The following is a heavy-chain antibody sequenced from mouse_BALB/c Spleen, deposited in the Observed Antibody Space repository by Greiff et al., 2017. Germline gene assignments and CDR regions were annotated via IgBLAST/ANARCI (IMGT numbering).Heavy chain of an antibody. CDR1: GYSFTGYN. V-gene: IGHV1-39*01. CDR3: ARANGNPYFDY. J-gene: IGHJ2*01. D-gene: IGHD1-1*01. Sequence: EVKLQESGPELVKPGASVKISCKASGYSFTGYNMNWVKQRNGKSLEWIGTIDPYYGGTSYNQKFKGQATFTVDKSYSTAYMQLNSLKSEDSAVYYCARANGNPYFDYWGQGTTLTVSS. CDR2: IDPYYGGT.